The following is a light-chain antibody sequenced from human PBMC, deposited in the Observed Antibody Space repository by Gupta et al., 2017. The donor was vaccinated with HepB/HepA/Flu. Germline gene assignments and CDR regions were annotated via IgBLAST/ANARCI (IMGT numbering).Light chain of an antibody. V-gene: IGKV1-12*01. CDR1: QGVNNY. CDR3: LQTNFFPIT. J-gene: IGKJ4*01. CDR2: AAS. Sequence: DIQMTQSPSSVSASVGDRVTITCRASQGVNNYLAWYQQKPGTAPRLLIYAASRVQSGVPSRFSGSVFGTEYTLTISSRQPEDFAPYYCLQTNFFPITFGRGTXVEIK.